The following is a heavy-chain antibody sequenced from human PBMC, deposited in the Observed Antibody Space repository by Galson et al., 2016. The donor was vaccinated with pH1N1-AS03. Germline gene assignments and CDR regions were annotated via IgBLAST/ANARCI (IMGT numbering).Heavy chain of an antibody. V-gene: IGHV4-4*02. CDR2: INHSGGT. Sequence: ETLSLTCAVSGGSISSSDWWSWIRQPPGKGLEWIGEINHSGGTNYNPSLKSRVAISEDTSKKQFSVKLTSVTAADTAVYYCVVDWGPSGFALWGQGTLVTVSS. CDR3: VVDWGPSGFAL. CDR1: GGSISSSDW. J-gene: IGHJ5*02. D-gene: IGHD3-9*01.